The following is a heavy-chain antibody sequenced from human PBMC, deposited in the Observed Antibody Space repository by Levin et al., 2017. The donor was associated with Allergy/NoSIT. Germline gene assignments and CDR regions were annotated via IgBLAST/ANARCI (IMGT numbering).Heavy chain of an antibody. CDR2: IIPILGIA. CDR1: GGTFSSYA. V-gene: IGHV1-69*04. J-gene: IGHJ4*02. Sequence: ASVKVSCKASGGTFSSYAISWVRQAPGQGLEWMGRIIPILGIANYAQKFQGRVTITADKSTSTAHMELSSLRSEDTAVYYCARVDDSSGYYQNPFDYWGQGTLVTVSS. CDR3: ARVDDSSGYYQNPFDY. D-gene: IGHD3-22*01.